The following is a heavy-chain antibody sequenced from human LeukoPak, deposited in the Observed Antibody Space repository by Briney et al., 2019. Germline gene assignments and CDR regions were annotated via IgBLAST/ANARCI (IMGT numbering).Heavy chain of an antibody. Sequence: SETLSLTCTVSGYSISSGSYWGWIRQPPGKGLEWIGCIYHSGSTYYNPSLKSRVTISIDTSKNHFSLKLSSVTAADTALYYCSRRDYDYVWGSYRGFDYWGQGTLVTVSS. V-gene: IGHV4-38-2*02. CDR2: IYHSGST. CDR1: GYSISSGSY. J-gene: IGHJ4*02. D-gene: IGHD3-16*02. CDR3: SRRDYDYVWGSYRGFDY.